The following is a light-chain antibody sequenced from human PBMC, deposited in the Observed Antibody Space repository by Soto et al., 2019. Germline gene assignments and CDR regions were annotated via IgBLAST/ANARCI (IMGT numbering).Light chain of an antibody. CDR3: QQYDSSPRVT. J-gene: IGKJ4*01. CDR2: GAS. V-gene: IGKV3-20*01. Sequence: EIVLTQSPGTLSLSPGERATLSCRASQSVSSSYLAWYQQKPGQAPRLLIYGASSRATGIPDRFSGSGSGTDFTLTISRLEPEDFAVYYCQQYDSSPRVTFGQGTKVEIK. CDR1: QSVSSSY.